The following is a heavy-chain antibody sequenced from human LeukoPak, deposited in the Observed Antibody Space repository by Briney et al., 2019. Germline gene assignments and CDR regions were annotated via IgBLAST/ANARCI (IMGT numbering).Heavy chain of an antibody. V-gene: IGHV3-23*01. CDR2: ISGSDDFT. D-gene: IGHD3-10*01. CDR3: AKVPYGSGTRGGFDY. CDR1: GFTFSSYG. Sequence: GGSLRLSCAASGFTFSSYGMSWVRQAPGKGLEWVSAISGSDDFTYYADSVKGRFTISRDNSKNTLYLQMNSLRAEDTALYYCAKVPYGSGTRGGFDYWGQGTLVTVSS. J-gene: IGHJ4*02.